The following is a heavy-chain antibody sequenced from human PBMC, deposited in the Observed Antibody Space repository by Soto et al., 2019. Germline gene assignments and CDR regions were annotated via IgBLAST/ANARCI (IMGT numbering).Heavy chain of an antibody. CDR2: VNPILSMS. CDR1: GDTFSFYT. J-gene: IGHJ4*02. D-gene: IGHD3-10*01. Sequence: QVQLVQSGAELKKPGSSVKVSCKASGDTFSFYTINWVRQAPGLGLEWMGRVNPILSMSNYAQKFQGSVTMTADKSTSTAYMELSSLRSEDTAFYYCATSYGSGYRAFDYWGQGALVTVSS. V-gene: IGHV1-69*02. CDR3: ATSYGSGYRAFDY.